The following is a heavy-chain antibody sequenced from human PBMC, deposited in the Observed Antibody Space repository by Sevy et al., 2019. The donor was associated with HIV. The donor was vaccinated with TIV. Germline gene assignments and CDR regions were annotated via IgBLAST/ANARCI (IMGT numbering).Heavy chain of an antibody. CDR2: IIPIFGTA. Sequence: ASVKVSCKASGGTFSSYAISWVRQAPGQGLEWMGRIIPIFGTANYEQKFQGRVTITADESTSTAYMELSSLRSEDTAVYYCARDSGSYSGAFDIWGQGTMVTVSS. J-gene: IGHJ3*02. CDR3: ARDSGSYSGAFDI. D-gene: IGHD1-26*01. V-gene: IGHV1-69*13. CDR1: GGTFSSYA.